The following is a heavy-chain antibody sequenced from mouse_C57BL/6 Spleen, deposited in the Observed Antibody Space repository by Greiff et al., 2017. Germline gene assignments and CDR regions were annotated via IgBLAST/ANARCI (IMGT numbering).Heavy chain of an antibody. V-gene: IGHV5-17*01. CDR3: ARRDDYDDADYFDY. D-gene: IGHD2-4*01. CDR2: ISSGSSTI. J-gene: IGHJ2*01. CDR1: GFTFSDYG. Sequence: EVQVVESGGGLVKPGGSLKLSCAASGFTFSDYGMHWVRQAPEKGLEWVAYISSGSSTIYYADTVKGRFTISRDNAKNTLFLQMTSLRSEDTAMYYCARRDDYDDADYFDYWGQGTTLTVSS.